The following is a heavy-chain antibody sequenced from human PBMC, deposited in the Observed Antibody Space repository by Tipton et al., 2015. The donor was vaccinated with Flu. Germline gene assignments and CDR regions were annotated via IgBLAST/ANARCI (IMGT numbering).Heavy chain of an antibody. D-gene: IGHD3-22*01. CDR3: ARSNIFYYDNTGSPFDY. J-gene: IGHJ4*02. V-gene: IGHV1-18*01. Sequence: QVQLVQSGPEVKNPGASVKLSCKASGYSFTVSGISWIRQAPGQGLQWMGWISGRNGDTKYAQSVQDRVTMTTDTSTSTAYMELWNLRSDDSAVYSCARSNIFYYDNTGSPFDYWGQGTRLTVSS. CDR2: ISGRNGDT. CDR1: GYSFTVSG.